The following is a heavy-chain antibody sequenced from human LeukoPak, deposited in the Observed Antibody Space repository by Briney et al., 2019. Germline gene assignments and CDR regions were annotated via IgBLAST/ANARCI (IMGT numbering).Heavy chain of an antibody. Sequence: GGSLRLSCTASGLSFSGQWMNWVSHSPGQGLEWVANIKYDGSEKYYVDSVKGRFTISREDAKNSLSLQMDSVRPEDTAVYYCAFNNNFKYWGQGTLVIVSS. V-gene: IGHV3-7*01. D-gene: IGHD1/OR15-1a*01. CDR1: GLSFSGQW. J-gene: IGHJ4*02. CDR2: IKYDGSEK. CDR3: AFNNNFKY.